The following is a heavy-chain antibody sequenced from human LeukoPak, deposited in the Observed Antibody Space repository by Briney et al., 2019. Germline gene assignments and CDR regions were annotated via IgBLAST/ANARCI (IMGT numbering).Heavy chain of an antibody. CDR3: ARGGIAVAGSAAFDY. Sequence: PGGSLRLSCSVSGFTVSSNYMIWVRQAPGKGLEWVSIVYSDFTTYYSDSVKGRFTISRDTSKNTLYLQMNSLRAEDTALYYCARGGIAVAGSAAFDYWGQGTLVSVSS. J-gene: IGHJ4*02. CDR2: VYSDFTT. V-gene: IGHV3-66*01. CDR1: GFTVSSNY. D-gene: IGHD6-19*01.